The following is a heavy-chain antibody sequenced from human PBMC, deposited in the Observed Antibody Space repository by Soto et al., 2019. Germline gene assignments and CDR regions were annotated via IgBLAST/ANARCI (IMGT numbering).Heavy chain of an antibody. D-gene: IGHD2-2*01. Sequence: DVQLLESGGGLVQPGGSLRLSCAASGFTFSSCGMSWVRQAPGKGLEWVSAISGSGDSSYYADSVKGRFTISRDNSKNTLYLQMNSLGAEDTVVYYCAKEDVVPPAMAGWVVRIHDFWGQGTLVTVSS. CDR2: ISGSGDSS. CDR3: AKEDVVPPAMAGWVVRIHDF. J-gene: IGHJ4*02. CDR1: GFTFSSCG. V-gene: IGHV3-23*01.